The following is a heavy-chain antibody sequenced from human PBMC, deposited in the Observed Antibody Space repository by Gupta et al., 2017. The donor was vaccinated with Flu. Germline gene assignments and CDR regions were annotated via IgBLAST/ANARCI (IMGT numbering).Heavy chain of an antibody. CDR3: AKDRTPAMGYNWNLYYFDY. CDR1: GFTFSSYA. V-gene: IGHV3-23*01. J-gene: IGHJ4*02. Sequence: VQPGGSLRLSCAASGFTFSSYAMSWVRQAPGKGLEWVSAISGSGGSTYYADSVKGRFTISRDNSKNTLYLQMNSLRAEDTAVYYCAKDRTPAMGYNWNLYYFDYWGQGTLVTVSS. D-gene: IGHD1-7*01. CDR2: ISGSGGST.